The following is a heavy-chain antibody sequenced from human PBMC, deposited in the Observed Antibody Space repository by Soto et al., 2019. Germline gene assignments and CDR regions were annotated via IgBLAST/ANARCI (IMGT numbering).Heavy chain of an antibody. CDR2: ISWNSGSI. CDR3: AKGQGNWNDGDGFDI. Sequence: EVQLVESGGGLVQPGRSLRLSCAASGFTFDDYGMHWVRQAPGKGLEWVSGISWNSGSIGYADSVKGRFTISRDNARNSLYLQINSLRAEDTALYYCAKGQGNWNDGDGFDIWGQGTTVTVSS. V-gene: IGHV3-9*01. CDR1: GFTFDDYG. D-gene: IGHD1-1*01. J-gene: IGHJ3*02.